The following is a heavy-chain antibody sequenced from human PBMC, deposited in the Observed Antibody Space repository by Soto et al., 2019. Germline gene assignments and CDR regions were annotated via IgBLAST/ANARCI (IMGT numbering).Heavy chain of an antibody. D-gene: IGHD3-22*01. J-gene: IGHJ6*02. V-gene: IGHV3-48*02. CDR3: ARVVVVIPPGYYYAMDV. CDR2: ITSSSDTI. Sequence: PGGSLRLSCAASGFTFSSFHMNWVRQAPGRGLEWVAYITSSSDTIYYSDSVKGRFTISRDNGKNSLFLQMNSLRDEDKAVYYCARVVVVIPPGYYYAMDVWGQGTTLTGSS. CDR1: GFTFSSFH.